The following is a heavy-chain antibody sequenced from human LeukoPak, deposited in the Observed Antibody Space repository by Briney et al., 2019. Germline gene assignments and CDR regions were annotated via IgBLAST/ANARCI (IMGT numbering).Heavy chain of an antibody. CDR3: AREDVVPAAIDAFDI. Sequence: GRSLRLSCAASGFTFSSYAMHWVRQAPGKGLEWVAVISYDGSNKYYADSVKGRFTISRDNSKNTLYLQMNSLRAEDTAVYYCAREDVVPAAIDAFDIWGQGTMVTVSS. J-gene: IGHJ3*02. CDR1: GFTFSSYA. V-gene: IGHV3-30-3*01. CDR2: ISYDGSNK. D-gene: IGHD2-2*01.